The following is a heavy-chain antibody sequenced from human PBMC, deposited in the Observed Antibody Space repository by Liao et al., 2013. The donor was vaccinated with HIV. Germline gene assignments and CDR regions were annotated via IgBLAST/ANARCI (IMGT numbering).Heavy chain of an antibody. V-gene: IGHV4-59*11. CDR1: GGPISSHY. CDR3: ASVPRGQLIHAYFDY. D-gene: IGHD3-16*01. J-gene: IGHJ4*02. CDR2: IYYTGET. Sequence: QVQLQESGPGLVKPSETLSLTCTVSGGPISSHYWSWIRQPPGKGLEWIGYIYYTGETHYNPSLQSRITISVDSPENQFSLKLRSVTAADTAVYYCASVPRGQLIHAYFDYWGQGTLVTVSS.